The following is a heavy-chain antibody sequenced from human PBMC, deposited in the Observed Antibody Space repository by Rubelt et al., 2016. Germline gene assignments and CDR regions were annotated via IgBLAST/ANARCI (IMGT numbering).Heavy chain of an antibody. V-gene: IGHV1-69*01. CDR3: AREQQLVGGWFDP. J-gene: IGHJ5*02. D-gene: IGHD6-13*01. Sequence: QVQLVQSGAEVKKPGSSVKVSCKASGGTFSSYAISWVRQAPGQGLEWMGGIIPIFGTANYAQKFQGRVTITAEESTSTAYMELGSRRSEDTAVYYCAREQQLVGGWFDPWGQGTLVTVSS. CDR2: IIPIFGTA. CDR1: GGTFSSYA.